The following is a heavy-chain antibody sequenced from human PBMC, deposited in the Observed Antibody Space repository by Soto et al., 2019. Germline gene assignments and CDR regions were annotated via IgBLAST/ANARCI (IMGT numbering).Heavy chain of an antibody. CDR1: GGSISSSSYY. V-gene: IGHV4-39*01. CDR3: ARHWDYLPLDY. D-gene: IGHD1-26*01. J-gene: IGHJ4*02. Sequence: SETLSLTCTVSGGSISSSSYYWGWIRQPPGKGLEWIGSIYYSGSTYYNPSLKSRVTISVDTSKNQFSLKLSSVTAADTAVYYCARHWDYLPLDYWGQGTLVTVSS. CDR2: IYYSGST.